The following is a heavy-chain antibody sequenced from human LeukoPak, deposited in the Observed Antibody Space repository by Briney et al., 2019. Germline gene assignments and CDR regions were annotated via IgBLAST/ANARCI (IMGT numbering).Heavy chain of an antibody. CDR3: ARLNDYGAPCWFDP. Sequence: SKTLSLTCTVSGGSISSYYWSWIRQPPGKGLEWIGYIYYSGSTNYNPSLKSRVTISVDTSKNQFSLKLSSVTAADTAVYYCARLNDYGAPCWFDPWGQGTLVTVSS. CDR1: GGSISSYY. D-gene: IGHD4-17*01. CDR2: IYYSGST. J-gene: IGHJ5*02. V-gene: IGHV4-59*08.